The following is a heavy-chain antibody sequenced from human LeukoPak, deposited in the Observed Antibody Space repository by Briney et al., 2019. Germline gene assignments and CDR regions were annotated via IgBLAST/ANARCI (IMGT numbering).Heavy chain of an antibody. CDR1: AFTFRNYA. V-gene: IGHV3-30*18. D-gene: IGHD6-13*01. CDR2: IASDGNDK. CDR3: AKDGAMAAAGYYFDY. Sequence: GGSLRLSCAASAFTFRNYAMHWLRQAPGKGLEWVAVIASDGNDKHLADSVRGRFTISRDNSRNTLYLQMNSLRTEDTAVYYCAKDGAMAAAGYYFDYWGQGTPVTVSS. J-gene: IGHJ4*02.